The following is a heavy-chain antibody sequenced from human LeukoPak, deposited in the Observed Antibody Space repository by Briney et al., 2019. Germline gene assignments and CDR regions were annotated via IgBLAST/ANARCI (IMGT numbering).Heavy chain of an antibody. CDR2: INTSGST. D-gene: IGHD2-15*01. CDR1: GGSISSYY. CDR3: ARASGVSRQFDY. J-gene: IGHJ4*02. V-gene: IGHV4-4*07. Sequence: SETLSLTCTVSGGSISSYYWSWIRQPAGKGLEWIGRINTSGSTNYNPSLKSRVTMSVDTSKNQFFLELSSVTAADTAVYYCARASGVSRQFDYWGQGTLVTVSS.